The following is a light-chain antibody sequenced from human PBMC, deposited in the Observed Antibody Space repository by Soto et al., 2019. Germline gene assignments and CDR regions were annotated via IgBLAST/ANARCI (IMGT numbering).Light chain of an antibody. CDR2: WAS. V-gene: IGKV4-1*01. CDR3: QQCYSTPRT. Sequence: DIVMTQSPDSLAVSLGERATINCKSSQSVLYSSNNKNYLTWYQQKPGQPPKVLIYWASTRESGVPDRFSGSGSGTDFTLTIRSLQAEDVSVYYCQQCYSTPRTFGQGTKVEIK. J-gene: IGKJ1*01. CDR1: QSVLYSSNNKNY.